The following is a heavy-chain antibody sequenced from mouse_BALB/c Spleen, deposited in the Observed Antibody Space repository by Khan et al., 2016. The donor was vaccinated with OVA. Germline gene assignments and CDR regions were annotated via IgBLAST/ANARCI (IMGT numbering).Heavy chain of an antibody. CDR2: INPYNGGT. V-gene: IGHV1S136*01. CDR3: ARGNWQSYYFDY. D-gene: IGHD4-1*01. CDR1: GYTFPNYV. J-gene: IGHJ2*01. Sequence: IQLVQSGPELVKPGASVKMSCKAPGYTFPNYVLHWVKQKPGQGLEWIGYINPYNGGTKYNEKFKGKATLASDKSSITAYMELSSLTSEDSAVYYCARGNWQSYYFDYWGQGTTLTLSS.